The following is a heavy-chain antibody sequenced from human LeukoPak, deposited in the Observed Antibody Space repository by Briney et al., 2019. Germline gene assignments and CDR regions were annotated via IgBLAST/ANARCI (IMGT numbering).Heavy chain of an antibody. CDR2: IYPGDSDT. CDR3: ARPSGHDFPPYYFDY. D-gene: IGHD5-12*01. V-gene: IGHV5-51*01. Sequence: GESLKISCKCSGYSFTSYWIGWVRQMPGKGLEWMGIIYPGDSDTRYSPPFQGQVTIPADQSISTAYLQGRSLEASDTAPYYCARPSGHDFPPYYFDYWGQGTLVTVSS. J-gene: IGHJ4*02. CDR1: GYSFTSYW.